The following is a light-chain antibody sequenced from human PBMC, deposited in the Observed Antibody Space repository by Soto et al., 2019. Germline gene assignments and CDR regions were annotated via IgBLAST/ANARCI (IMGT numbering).Light chain of an antibody. V-gene: IGLV2-8*01. Sequence: QPVLTQPTSASGSPGQTVTISCIGTSSDVGGYDYVSWYQQHPGKAPKLIIYEVSKRPSGVPDRFSGSKSGNTASLTVSGLQAEDEADYYCTSYAGSNNFGVFGVGTKLTVL. CDR1: SSDVGGYDY. CDR3: TSYAGSNNFGV. CDR2: EVS. J-gene: IGLJ1*01.